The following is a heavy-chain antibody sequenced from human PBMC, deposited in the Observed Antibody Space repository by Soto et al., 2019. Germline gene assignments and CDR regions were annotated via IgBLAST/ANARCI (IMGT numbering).Heavy chain of an antibody. J-gene: IGHJ4*02. CDR3: ARSEPVGGYRIDY. V-gene: IGHV4-34*01. CDR1: GGSFSGYY. Sequence: TSETLSLTCAVYGGSFSGYYWSWIRQPPGKGLEWIGEINYSGSTNYNPSLKSRVTISVDTSKNQFSLKLSSVTAAHTAVYYCARSEPVGGYRIDYWGQGTLVTVSS. CDR2: INYSGST. D-gene: IGHD3-16*02.